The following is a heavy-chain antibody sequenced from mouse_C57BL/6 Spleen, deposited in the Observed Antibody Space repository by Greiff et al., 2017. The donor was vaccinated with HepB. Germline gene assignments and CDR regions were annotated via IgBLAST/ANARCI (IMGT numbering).Heavy chain of an antibody. J-gene: IGHJ3*01. D-gene: IGHD1-1*01. CDR2: IDPSDSET. Sequence: VQLQQPGAELVRPGSSVKLSCKASGYTFTSYWMHWVKQRPIQGLEWIGNIDPSDSETHYNQKFKDKATLTVDKSSSTAYMQLSSLTSEDSAVYYCAREGYYGSSPWFAYWGQGTLVTVSA. CDR3: AREGYYGSSPWFAY. V-gene: IGHV1-52*01. CDR1: GYTFTSYW.